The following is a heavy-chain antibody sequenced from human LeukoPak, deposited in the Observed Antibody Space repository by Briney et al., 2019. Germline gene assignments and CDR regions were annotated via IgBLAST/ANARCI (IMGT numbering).Heavy chain of an antibody. Sequence: GGSLRLSCAASGFTFSSYAMHWVRQAPGKGLEWVAVISYDGSNKYYADSVRGRFTISRDNSKNTVYLQMNSLRAEDTAIYYCAKAVGSSGYFSRDALDIWGQGTMVTVSS. V-gene: IGHV3-30-3*01. J-gene: IGHJ3*02. CDR1: GFTFSSYA. CDR2: ISYDGSNK. D-gene: IGHD3-22*01. CDR3: AKAVGSSGYFSRDALDI.